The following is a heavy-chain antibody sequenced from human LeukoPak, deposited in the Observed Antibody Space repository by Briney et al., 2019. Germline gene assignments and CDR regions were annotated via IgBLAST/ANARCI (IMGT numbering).Heavy chain of an antibody. CDR1: GYTFTNYD. CDR3: TRSGFGGGVHFDY. D-gene: IGHD3-16*01. Sequence: WASVKVSCKASGYTFTNYDINWVRQAAGQGLKWMGWMNPNSGDTDYVEKFQGRVTMTRDTSMNTAYMELSSLRSDDTAVYYCTRSGFGGGVHFDYWGQGTPVTVSS. V-gene: IGHV1-8*01. CDR2: MNPNSGDT. J-gene: IGHJ4*02.